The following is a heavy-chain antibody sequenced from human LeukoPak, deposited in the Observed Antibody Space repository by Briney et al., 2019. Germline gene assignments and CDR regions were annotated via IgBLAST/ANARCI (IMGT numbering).Heavy chain of an antibody. Sequence: PGGSLRLSCAASGFTFSNYEMNWVRQAPGKGLEWVSYISSGSSIYYAVSVKGRFTISRDNAKNSMYLQMNSLRAEDTAVYYCARGGGATPSDYWGQGTLVIVSS. V-gene: IGHV3-48*03. D-gene: IGHD1-26*01. CDR3: ARGGGATPSDY. CDR1: GFTFSNYE. CDR2: ISSGSSI. J-gene: IGHJ4*02.